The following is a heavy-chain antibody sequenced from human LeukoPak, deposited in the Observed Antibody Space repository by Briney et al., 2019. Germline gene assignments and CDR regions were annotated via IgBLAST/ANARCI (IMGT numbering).Heavy chain of an antibody. J-gene: IGHJ4*02. V-gene: IGHV1-3*04. D-gene: IGHD2-21*02. CDR3: ARVGSPMVTAVLGGKSPDY. CDR1: GYIFTNYA. CDR2: INTGNGNT. Sequence: ASVKVSCTASGYIFTNYAMQWVRQAPGQRLEWMGWINTGNGNTKYSQNFQGRVTITRDTSASTAYMELSSLRSEDTAVYYCARVGSPMVTAVLGGKSPDYWGQGTLVTVSS.